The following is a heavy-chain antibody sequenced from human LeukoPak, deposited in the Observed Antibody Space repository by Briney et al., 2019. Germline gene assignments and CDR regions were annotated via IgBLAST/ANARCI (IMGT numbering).Heavy chain of an antibody. Sequence: PSETLSLTCTVSGGSISSYYWSWIRQPPGKGLEWIGYIYYSGSTNYNPSLKSRVTISVDTSKNQFSLKLSSVTAADTAVYYCARHVSGYDLIFDYWGQGTLVTVYS. CDR3: ARHVSGYDLIFDY. CDR1: GGSISSYY. CDR2: IYYSGST. D-gene: IGHD5-12*01. J-gene: IGHJ4*02. V-gene: IGHV4-59*08.